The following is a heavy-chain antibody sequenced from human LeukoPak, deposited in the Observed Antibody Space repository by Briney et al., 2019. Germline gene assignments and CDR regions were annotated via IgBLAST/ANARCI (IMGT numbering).Heavy chain of an antibody. J-gene: IGHJ5*02. CDR2: IYYSGST. D-gene: IGHD2-2*01. Sequence: NPSETLSLTCTVSGGSISSSSYYWGWIRQPPGKGLEWIGSIYYSGSTYYNPSLKSRVTISVDTSKNQSSLKLSSVTAADTAVYYCARHPGSLGYCSSTSCSNWFDPWGQGTLVTVSS. V-gene: IGHV4-39*01. CDR3: ARHPGSLGYCSSTSCSNWFDP. CDR1: GGSISSSSYY.